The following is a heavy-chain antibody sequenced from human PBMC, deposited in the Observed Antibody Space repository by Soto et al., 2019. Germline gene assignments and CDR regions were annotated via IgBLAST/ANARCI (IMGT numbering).Heavy chain of an antibody. J-gene: IGHJ6*02. D-gene: IGHD4-17*01. CDR3: ASALYGDYYGMDV. Sequence: PSETLSLTCTVSGGSISRYYWTWIRQPPGKGLEWIGYIYYRGSTNYDPSLKSRVTISVDTSKNQFSLKLSSVTAADTAVYYCASALYGDYYGMDVWGQGTTVT. CDR1: GGSISRYY. V-gene: IGHV4-59*08. CDR2: IYYRGST.